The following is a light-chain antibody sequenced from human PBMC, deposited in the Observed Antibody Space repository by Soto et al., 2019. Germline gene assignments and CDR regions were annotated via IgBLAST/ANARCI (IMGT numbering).Light chain of an antibody. J-gene: IGKJ5*01. CDR2: GAS. V-gene: IGKV3-15*01. Sequence: EIVMTQSPATLSVSPGERATLSCRAIQSVSSNLAWYQQKPGQAPRLXIYGASTRETGIPARFSGSGSGTEFTLTISSLEHEDVAVDYCQQRSNWTVTFGQGTRLEIK. CDR1: QSVSSN. CDR3: QQRSNWTVT.